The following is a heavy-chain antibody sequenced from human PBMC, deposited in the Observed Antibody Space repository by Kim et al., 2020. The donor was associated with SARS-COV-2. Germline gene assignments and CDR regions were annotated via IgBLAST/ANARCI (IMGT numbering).Heavy chain of an antibody. V-gene: IGHV4-31*02. CDR3: ARAPMIVVVIDAFDI. J-gene: IGHJ3*02. D-gene: IGHD3-22*01. Sequence: PAHKSRVTISIETSKNQFSQKPGSVTAADTAVYYCARAPMIVVVIDAFDIWGQGTMVTVSS.